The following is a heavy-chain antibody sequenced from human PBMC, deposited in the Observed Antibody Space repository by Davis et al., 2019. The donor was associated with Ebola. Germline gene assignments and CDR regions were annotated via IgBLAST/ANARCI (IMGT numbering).Heavy chain of an antibody. CDR2: IYYSGST. CDR1: GGSISSSSYY. J-gene: IGHJ5*02. CDR3: AKDWFDP. Sequence: SETLSLTCPVSGGSISSSSYYWGWIRQPPGKGLEWIGSIYYSGSTYYNPSLKSRVTISVDTSKNQFSLKLSSVTAADTAVYYCAKDWFDPWGQGTLVTVSS. V-gene: IGHV4-39*02.